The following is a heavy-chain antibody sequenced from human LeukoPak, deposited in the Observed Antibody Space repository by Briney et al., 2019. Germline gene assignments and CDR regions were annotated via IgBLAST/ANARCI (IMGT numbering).Heavy chain of an antibody. Sequence: PGGSLRLSCAASGFTFSDHYMTWIRQAPGKGLEWVSYITNGGRDADYSDSVRGRFTTSRDNAKNSLYLQMNSLRPEDTAIYYCGRGHFGLDVWGKGTTVTVSS. J-gene: IGHJ6*04. CDR3: GRGHFGLDV. CDR1: GFTFSDHY. CDR2: ITNGGRDA. V-gene: IGHV3-11*06.